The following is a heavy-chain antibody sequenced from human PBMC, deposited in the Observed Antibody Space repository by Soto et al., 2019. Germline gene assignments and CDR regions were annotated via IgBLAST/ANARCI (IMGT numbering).Heavy chain of an antibody. CDR3: ARAILGEVVAAYYYYYGMDV. V-gene: IGHV1-3*01. CDR1: GYTFTSYA. CDR2: INAGSGNT. J-gene: IGHJ6*02. D-gene: IGHD2-15*01. Sequence: ASVKVSCKASGYTFTSYAMHWVRQAPGQRLEWMGWINAGSGNTKYSQKFQGRVTITRDTSASTAYMELSSLRSEDTAVYYCARAILGEVVAAYYYYYGMDVWGQGTTVTVSS.